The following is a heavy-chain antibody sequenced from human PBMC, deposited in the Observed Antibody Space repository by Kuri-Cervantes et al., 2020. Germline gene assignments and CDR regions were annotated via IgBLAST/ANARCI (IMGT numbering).Heavy chain of an antibody. J-gene: IGHJ5*02. D-gene: IGHD3-3*01. CDR3: ARGAKRITIFGVVIRSNWFDP. CDR1: GGTFSSYT. CDR2: INPNSGGT. V-gene: IGHV1-18*01. Sequence: ASVKVSCKASGGTFSSYTISWVRQAPGQGLEWMGWINPNSGGTNYAQKLQGRVTMTTDTSTSTAYMELRSLRSDDTAVYYCARGAKRITIFGVVIRSNWFDPWGQGTLVTVSS.